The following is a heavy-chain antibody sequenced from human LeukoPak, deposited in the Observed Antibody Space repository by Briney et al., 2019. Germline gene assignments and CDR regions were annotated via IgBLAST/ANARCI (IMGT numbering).Heavy chain of an antibody. D-gene: IGHD5-12*01. Sequence: PGGSLRLSCAAPGFTFSSYSMNWVRQAPGKGLEWVSSISSSSSYIYYADSVKGRFTISRDNAKNSLYLQMNSLRAEDTAVYYCASQLATTTDYWGQGTLVTVSS. V-gene: IGHV3-21*01. CDR2: ISSSSSYI. CDR3: ASQLATTTDY. J-gene: IGHJ4*02. CDR1: GFTFSSYS.